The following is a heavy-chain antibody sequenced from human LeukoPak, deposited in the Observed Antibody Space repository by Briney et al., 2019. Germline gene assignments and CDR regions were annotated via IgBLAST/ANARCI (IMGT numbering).Heavy chain of an antibody. CDR1: GGSFSGYY. CDR3: AGGRGYRSSTSCYKYYYYMDV. D-gene: IGHD2-2*02. V-gene: IGHV4-34*01. J-gene: IGHJ6*03. Sequence: NPSETLSLTCAVYGGSFSGYYWSWMRQPPGKGLEWIGEINHSGSTNYNPSLKSRVTISEDTSKNQFSLKLSSVTAADTAVYYCAGGRGYRSSTSCYKYYYYMDVRGKVITVTVSS. CDR2: INHSGST.